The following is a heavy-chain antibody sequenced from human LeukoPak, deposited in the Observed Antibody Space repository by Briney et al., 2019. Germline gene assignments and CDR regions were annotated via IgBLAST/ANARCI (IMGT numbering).Heavy chain of an antibody. Sequence: ASVKVSCKASGGTFSSYAISWVRQAPGQGLEWMGRIIPIFGTANYPQKFQGRVTITTDESTSTAYMELSSLRSEDTAVYYCAAGDIVVVPAAITFDYWGQGTLVTVSS. CDR3: AAGDIVVVPAAITFDY. V-gene: IGHV1-69*05. J-gene: IGHJ4*02. CDR1: GGTFSSYA. CDR2: IIPIFGTA. D-gene: IGHD2-2*01.